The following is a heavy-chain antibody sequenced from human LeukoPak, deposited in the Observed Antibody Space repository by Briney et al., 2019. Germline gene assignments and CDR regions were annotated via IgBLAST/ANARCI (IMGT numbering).Heavy chain of an antibody. V-gene: IGHV4-4*02. D-gene: IGHD6-19*01. Sequence: SGTLSLTCAVSGGSISSSYWWSWIRQPPGKGLEWIGEIYHSGSTNYNPSLKSRVTTSVDTSKNQFSLKLSSVTAADTAVYYCARAGYSSGWYDYFDYWGQGTLVTVSS. CDR1: GGSISSSYW. CDR2: IYHSGST. CDR3: ARAGYSSGWYDYFDY. J-gene: IGHJ4*02.